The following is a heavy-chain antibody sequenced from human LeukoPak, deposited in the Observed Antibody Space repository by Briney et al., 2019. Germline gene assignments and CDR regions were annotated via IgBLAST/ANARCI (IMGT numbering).Heavy chain of an antibody. J-gene: IGHJ4*02. Sequence: PGGSLRLSCAASGFXFDDYGIGWVRQPPGKGLEWVSGINWSGASTGYVDSVKGRFTISRDNAKNSLYLQMNSLRAGDTALYYCATSSHSGWQAGVDYWGQGTLVTVSS. CDR2: INWSGAST. CDR1: GFXFDDYG. D-gene: IGHD6-19*01. V-gene: IGHV3-20*04. CDR3: ATSSHSGWQAGVDY.